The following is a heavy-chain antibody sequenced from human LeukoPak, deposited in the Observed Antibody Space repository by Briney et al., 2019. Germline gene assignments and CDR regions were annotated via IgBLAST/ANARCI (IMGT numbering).Heavy chain of an antibody. J-gene: IGHJ4*02. V-gene: IGHV1-18*01. CDR2: ISSSSGNT. D-gene: IGHD3-10*01. CDR3: AREHPHFGELWNDY. Sequence: ASVKVSCKASGFTFSSYGISWVRQAPGQGLEWMGWISSSSGNTNYAQKFQGRVTMTTDKSTSTAYVELRSLRSDDTAVYYCAREHPHFGELWNDYWGQGTPVTVSS. CDR1: GFTFSSYG.